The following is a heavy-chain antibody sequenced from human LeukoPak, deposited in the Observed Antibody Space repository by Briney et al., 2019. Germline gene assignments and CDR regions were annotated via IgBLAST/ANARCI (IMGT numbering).Heavy chain of an antibody. D-gene: IGHD2-8*01. V-gene: IGHV4-30-2*01. CDR1: GGSISSGGYS. CDR3: ARALLSRWFDP. CDR2: IYHSGST. Sequence: PSETLSLTCAVSGGSISSGGYSWSWIRQPPGKGLEWIGYIYHSGSTYYNPSLKSRVTISVDRSKNQFSLKLSSVTAADTAVYYCARALLSRWFDPWGQGTLVTVSP. J-gene: IGHJ5*02.